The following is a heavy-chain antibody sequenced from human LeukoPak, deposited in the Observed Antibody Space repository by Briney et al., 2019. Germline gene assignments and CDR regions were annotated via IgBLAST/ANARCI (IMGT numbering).Heavy chain of an antibody. D-gene: IGHD1/OR15-1a*01. CDR3: AKGTLNWNKYYFDY. V-gene: IGHV3-23*01. Sequence: GGSLRLSCAASGFTFSSYAMSWVRQAPGKGLEWVSAIIGSGGSTYYADSVKGRFTISRDNSKNTLYLQMNSLRAEDTAVYYCAKGTLNWNKYYFDYWGQGTLVTVSS. CDR1: GFTFSSYA. J-gene: IGHJ4*02. CDR2: IIGSGGST.